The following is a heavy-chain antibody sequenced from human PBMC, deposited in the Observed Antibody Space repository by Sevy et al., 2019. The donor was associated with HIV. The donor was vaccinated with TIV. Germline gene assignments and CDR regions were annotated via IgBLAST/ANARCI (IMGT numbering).Heavy chain of an antibody. V-gene: IGHV3-23*01. J-gene: IGHJ4*02. D-gene: IGHD2-2*01. CDR1: GFTFSNYA. CDR2: VSVRSGST. CDR3: AKDQGQLLQYYFDY. Sequence: GGSLRLSCAASGFTFSNYAMSWVRQAPGKGLEWVSGVSVRSGSTYSADSVKGRFTISRDNSKNTLYLHMNSLRAEDTAVYSCAKDQGQLLQYYFDYWGQGTLVTVSS.